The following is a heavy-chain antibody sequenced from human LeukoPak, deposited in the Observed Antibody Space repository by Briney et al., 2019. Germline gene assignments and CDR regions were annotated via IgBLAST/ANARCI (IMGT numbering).Heavy chain of an antibody. Sequence: GGSLRLSCAASGFTFSDYYMSWIRQAPGKGLEWVSYISSSSSTIYYADSVKGRFTISRDNAKNSLYLQMNSLRAEDTAVYYCARLLRYFDWPPFDYWGQGTLVTVSS. CDR1: GFTFSDYY. CDR2: ISSSSSTI. J-gene: IGHJ4*02. V-gene: IGHV3-11*04. D-gene: IGHD3-9*01. CDR3: ARLLRYFDWPPFDY.